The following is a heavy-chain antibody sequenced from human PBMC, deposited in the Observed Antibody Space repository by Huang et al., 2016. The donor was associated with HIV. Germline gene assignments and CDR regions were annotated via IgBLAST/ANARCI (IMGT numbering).Heavy chain of an antibody. Sequence: VLGVVFRSTVEYGGWIGQSPGRGLEGVVSVYQGGSTNYNPCLKSRVTLSVDTSRNQCSLRLNSVTAADTAVYYCASQHIGAAATWFWGRGTQVAVSS. J-gene: IGHJ4*02. CDR2: VYQGGST. D-gene: IGHD6-13*01. V-gene: IGHV4-39*01. CDR3: ASQHIGAAATWF. CDR1: GVVFRSTVEY.